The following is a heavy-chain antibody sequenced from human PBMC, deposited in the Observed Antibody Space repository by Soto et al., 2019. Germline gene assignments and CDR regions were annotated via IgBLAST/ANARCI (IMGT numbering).Heavy chain of an antibody. J-gene: IGHJ6*02. CDR2: IIPIFGTA. V-gene: IGHV1-69*13. CDR3: ARVGPARYGMDV. Sequence: ASVKVSCKASGGTFSSYAISWVRQAPGQGREWMGGIIPIFGTANYAQKFQGRVTITADESTSTAYMELSSLRSEDTAVYYCARVGPARYGMDVWGQGTTVTVSS. CDR1: GGTFSSYA.